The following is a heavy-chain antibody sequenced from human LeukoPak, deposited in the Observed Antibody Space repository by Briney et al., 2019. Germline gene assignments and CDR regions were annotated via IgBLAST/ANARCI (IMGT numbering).Heavy chain of an antibody. V-gene: IGHV4-34*01. CDR1: GGSFSGYY. J-gene: IGHJ3*02. CDR3: ARTGYSGYADAFDI. Sequence: SETLSLTCAVYGGSFSGYYWSWIRQPPGKGLEWIGEINHSGSTNYNPSLKSRVTISVDKSKNQFSLKLSSVTAADTAVYYCARTGYSGYADAFDIWGQGTMVTVSS. D-gene: IGHD5-12*01. CDR2: INHSGST.